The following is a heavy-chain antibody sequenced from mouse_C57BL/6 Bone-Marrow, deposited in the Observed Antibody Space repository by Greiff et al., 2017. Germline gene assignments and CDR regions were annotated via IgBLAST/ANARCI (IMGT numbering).Heavy chain of an antibody. D-gene: IGHD1-1*01. CDR1: GYSITSGYY. CDR2: ISYDGSN. CDR3: ARGFNSGRPWFAY. J-gene: IGHJ3*01. Sequence: EVKLVESGPGLVKPSQSLSLTCSVTGYSITSGYYWNWFRQLPANKLEWMGYISYDGSNNYNPSLKNRISITLDTSKNQFFLKWISVTDEDTATYYCARGFNSGRPWFAYWGQGTLVTVSA. V-gene: IGHV3-6*01.